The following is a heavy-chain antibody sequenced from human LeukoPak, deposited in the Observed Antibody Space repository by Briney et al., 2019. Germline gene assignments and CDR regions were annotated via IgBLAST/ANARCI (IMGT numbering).Heavy chain of an antibody. Sequence: ASVTVSFTASGYTFTGYYMHWVRQAPGQGLEWMGWINPNSGGTNYAQKFQGRVTMTRDTSISTAYMELSRLRSDDTAVYYCARDGGEGYCSGGSCYSTAGAFDIWGQGTMVTVSS. CDR1: GYTFTGYY. D-gene: IGHD2-15*01. CDR3: ARDGGEGYCSGGSCYSTAGAFDI. V-gene: IGHV1-2*02. CDR2: INPNSGGT. J-gene: IGHJ3*02.